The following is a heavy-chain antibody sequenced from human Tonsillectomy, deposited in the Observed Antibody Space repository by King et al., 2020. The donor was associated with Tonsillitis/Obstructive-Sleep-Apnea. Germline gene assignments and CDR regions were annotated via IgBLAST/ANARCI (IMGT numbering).Heavy chain of an antibody. D-gene: IGHD2-2*01. Sequence: VQLQESGPGLVKPSETLSLTCTVSGGSISSYYWSWIRQPPGKGLEWIGYIYYSGSTNYNPSLKSRVTISVDTSKNQFSLKLSSVTAADTAVYYCAREYPRYYFDYWGQGTLVTVSP. CDR1: GGSISSYY. CDR2: IYYSGST. J-gene: IGHJ4*02. V-gene: IGHV4-59*01. CDR3: AREYPRYYFDY.